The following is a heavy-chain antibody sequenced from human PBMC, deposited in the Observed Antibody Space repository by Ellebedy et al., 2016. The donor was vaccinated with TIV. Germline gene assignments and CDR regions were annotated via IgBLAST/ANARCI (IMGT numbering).Heavy chain of an antibody. V-gene: IGHV1-18*01. CDR3: ARFVAELTTGVCHHYYYYYMDV. CDR1: GYTFTSYG. J-gene: IGHJ6*03. Sequence: ASVKVSCXASGYTFTSYGISWVRQPPGQGLEWLGWISANNGNTNYAQKLQGRVTMTTDTSTSTAYMELRSLRSDSTAVYYGARFVAELTTGVCHHYYYYYMDVWGKGTTVTVSS. D-gene: IGHD2-8*01. CDR2: ISANNGNT.